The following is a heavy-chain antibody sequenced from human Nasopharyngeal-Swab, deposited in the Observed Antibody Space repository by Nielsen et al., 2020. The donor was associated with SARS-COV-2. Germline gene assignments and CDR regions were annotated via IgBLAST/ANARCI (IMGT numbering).Heavy chain of an antibody. J-gene: IGHJ4*02. CDR2: IYHSGST. Sequence: WIRQPPGKGLEWIASIYHSGSTYYNPSLRSRVTILVDTSKNQFSLKLNSVTAADTAIYYCARRSGYSYGYALDNWGREPWSPSPQ. CDR3: ARRSGYSYGYALDN. D-gene: IGHD5-18*01. V-gene: IGHV4-38-2*01.